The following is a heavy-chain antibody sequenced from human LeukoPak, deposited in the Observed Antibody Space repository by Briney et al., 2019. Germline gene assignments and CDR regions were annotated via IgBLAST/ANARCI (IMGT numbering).Heavy chain of an antibody. CDR2: IRTSGDNT. D-gene: IGHD6-19*01. Sequence: GGSLRLSCAASGFTFSNYAMSWVRQAPGKGLEWVSTIRTSGDNTYYADSVKGRFTISRDNSKNTLYLQMISLRAEDTALYYCAKCVTGWPNWFDPWGQGSLVTVSS. V-gene: IGHV3-23*01. CDR3: AKCVTGWPNWFDP. J-gene: IGHJ5*02. CDR1: GFTFSNYA.